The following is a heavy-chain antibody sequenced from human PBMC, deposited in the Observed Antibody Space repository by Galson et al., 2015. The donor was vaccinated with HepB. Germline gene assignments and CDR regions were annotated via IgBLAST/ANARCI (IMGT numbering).Heavy chain of an antibody. J-gene: IGHJ3*02. Sequence: SLRLSCAASGFTXXSXTMNXXXQTPXKGLQWVXYISXXXXXIXXXXSXXGRFTIARDNAKNAVWLQMNSLRAEDTAVYYCAITKFGSGAYWTFEIWGQGTLVTXXS. CDR1: GFTXXSXT. CDR2: ISXXXXXI. V-gene: IGHV3-48*04. CDR3: AITKFGSGAYWTFEI. D-gene: IGHD4/OR15-4a*01.